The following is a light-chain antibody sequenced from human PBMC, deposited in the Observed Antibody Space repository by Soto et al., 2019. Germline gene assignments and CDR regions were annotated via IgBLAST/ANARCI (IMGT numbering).Light chain of an antibody. V-gene: IGLV2-23*02. J-gene: IGLJ3*02. Sequence: QSALTQPASVSGSPGQSITISCTGTSSDVGTYILVSWYQQHPGKAPNLIIYEVNKRPSGVSNRFSGSKSGNTASLTISGLQAEDGADYYCCSHASSGTFEWVFGGGTQLTVL. CDR2: EVN. CDR1: SSDVGTYIL. CDR3: CSHASSGTFEWV.